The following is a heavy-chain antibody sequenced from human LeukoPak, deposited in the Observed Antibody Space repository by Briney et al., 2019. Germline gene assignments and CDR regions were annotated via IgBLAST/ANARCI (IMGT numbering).Heavy chain of an antibody. CDR2: INPSGGST. CDR1: GYTFTSYY. J-gene: IGHJ4*02. CDR3: ARDSRITMIVVVPFDY. D-gene: IGHD3-22*01. V-gene: IGHV1-46*01. Sequence: GASVKVSCKASGYTFTSYYMHWVRQAPGQGLEWMGIINPSGGSTSYAQKFQGRVTMTRDMSTSTVYMELSSLRSDDTAVYYCARDSRITMIVVVPFDYWGQGTLVTVSS.